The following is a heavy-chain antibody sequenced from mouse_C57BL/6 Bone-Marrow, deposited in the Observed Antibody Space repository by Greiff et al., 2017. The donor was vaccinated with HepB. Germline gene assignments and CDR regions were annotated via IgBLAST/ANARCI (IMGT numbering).Heavy chain of an antibody. CDR1: GFTFSSYA. D-gene: IGHD2-5*01. CDR3: TRDPTIVSYWYFDV. V-gene: IGHV5-9-1*02. J-gene: IGHJ1*03. CDR2: ISSGGDYI. Sequence: EVQRVESGEGLVKPGGSLKLSCAASGFTFSSYAMSWVRQTPEKRLEWVAYISSGGDYIYYADTVKGRFTISRDNARNTLYLQMSSLKSEDTAMYYCTRDPTIVSYWYFDVWGTGTTVTVSS.